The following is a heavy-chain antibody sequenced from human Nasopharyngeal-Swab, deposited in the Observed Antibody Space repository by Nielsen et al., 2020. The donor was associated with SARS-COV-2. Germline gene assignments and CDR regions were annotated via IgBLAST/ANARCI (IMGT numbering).Heavy chain of an antibody. CDR2: IYSGGSST. V-gene: IGHV3-23*03. CDR3: AKSTTVTRWGYYYYGMDV. J-gene: IGHJ6*02. D-gene: IGHD4-17*01. Sequence: VRQAPGKGLEWVSVIYSGGSSTYYADSVKGRSTISRDNSKNTLYLQMNSLRAEDTAVYYCAKSTTVTRWGYYYYGMDVWGQGTTVTVSS.